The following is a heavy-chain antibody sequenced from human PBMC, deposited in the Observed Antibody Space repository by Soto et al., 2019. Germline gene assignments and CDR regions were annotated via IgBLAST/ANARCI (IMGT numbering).Heavy chain of an antibody. V-gene: IGHV4-39*01. CDR2: IYYSGST. CDR3: ARHETPYYDFWSGYHTAYYYYYMDV. Sequence: PSETLSLTCTVSGGSISSSSYYWGWIRQPPGKGLEWIGSIYYSGSTCYNPSLKSRVTISVDTSKNQFSLKLSSVTAADTAVYYCARHETPYYDFWSGYHTAYYYYYMDVWGKGTTVTVSS. CDR1: GGSISSSSYY. J-gene: IGHJ6*03. D-gene: IGHD3-3*01.